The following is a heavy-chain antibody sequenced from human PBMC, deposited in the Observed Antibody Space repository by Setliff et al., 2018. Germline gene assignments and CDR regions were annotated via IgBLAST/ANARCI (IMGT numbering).Heavy chain of an antibody. Sequence: GSLKISCKASGYSFPSYWIGWVRQVPGKGLEWMGIIYPGDSHTRYSPSFQGQVTISADKSILTAFLQWTYLKASDSAMYYCARLGRNNSAPPGDYWGQGTLVTVSS. D-gene: IGHD6-25*01. V-gene: IGHV5-51*01. J-gene: IGHJ4*02. CDR1: GYSFPSYW. CDR2: IYPGDSHT. CDR3: ARLGRNNSAPPGDY.